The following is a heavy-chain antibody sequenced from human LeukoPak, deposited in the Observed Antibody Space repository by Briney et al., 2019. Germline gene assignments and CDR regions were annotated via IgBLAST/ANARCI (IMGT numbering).Heavy chain of an antibody. Sequence: PGGSLRLSCEASGFTFDDYAMHWVRQAPGKGLEWVSHISWNSGFIAYADSVKGRFTISRDNARNSLYLQMNSLRAEDTAVYYCARDSSGYQWGQGTLVTVSS. CDR1: GFTFDDYA. CDR3: ARDSSGYQ. V-gene: IGHV3-9*01. D-gene: IGHD3-22*01. J-gene: IGHJ4*02. CDR2: ISWNSGFI.